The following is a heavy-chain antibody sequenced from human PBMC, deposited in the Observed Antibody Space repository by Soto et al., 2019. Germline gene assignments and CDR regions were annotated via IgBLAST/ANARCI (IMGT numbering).Heavy chain of an antibody. CDR3: ARDGMGYYYGSGSFLDY. CDR2: IIPIFGTA. J-gene: IGHJ4*02. D-gene: IGHD3-10*01. Sequence: SVKVSCKXSGGTFSSYAISWVRQAPGQGLEWMGGIIPIFGTANYAQKFQGRVTITADKSTSTAYMELSSLRSEDTAVYYCARDGMGYYYGSGSFLDYWGQGTLVTVSS. V-gene: IGHV1-69*06. CDR1: GGTFSSYA.